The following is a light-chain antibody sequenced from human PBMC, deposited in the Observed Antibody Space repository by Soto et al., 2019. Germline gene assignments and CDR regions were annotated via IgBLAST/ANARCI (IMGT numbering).Light chain of an antibody. CDR3: QEYNNWHPIT. V-gene: IGKV3-15*01. CDR2: GAS. Sequence: EIVLTQSPATLSLSPGERATLSCRSSQSVSRYLAWYQQKPGQAPRLLIYGASTRATGIPARFSGTGSGTEFTLTITSLQSEDFAVYYCQEYNNWHPITFGGGTKVVIK. J-gene: IGKJ4*01. CDR1: QSVSRY.